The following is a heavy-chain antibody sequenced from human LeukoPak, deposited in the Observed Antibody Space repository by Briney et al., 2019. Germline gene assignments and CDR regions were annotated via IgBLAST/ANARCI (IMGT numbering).Heavy chain of an antibody. D-gene: IGHD3-10*01. CDR2: IYYSGSA. Sequence: SETLSLTCTVSGGSVSSGSYYWSWIRQPPGKGLEWIGYIYYSGSAKYNPSLKSRVTISVDTSKNQFSLKLTSVTAADTAVYYCARGFGDWGLSWFDPWGQGTLVTVSS. CDR1: GGSVSSGSYY. J-gene: IGHJ5*02. V-gene: IGHV4-61*01. CDR3: ARGFGDWGLSWFDP.